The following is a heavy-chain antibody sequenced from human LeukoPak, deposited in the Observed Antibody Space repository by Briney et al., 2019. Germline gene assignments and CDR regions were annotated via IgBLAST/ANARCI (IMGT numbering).Heavy chain of an antibody. CDR1: GYTFTGYY. V-gene: IGHV1-69*04. J-gene: IGHJ6*02. Sequence: SVKVSCKASGYTFTGYYMHWVRQAPGQGLEWMGRIIPILGIPNYAQKFQGRVTITADKSTSTAYMELSSLRSEDTAVYYCARVTYYYDSSGYSFHYYYGMDVWGQGTTVTVSS. CDR2: IIPILGIP. CDR3: ARVTYYYDSSGYSFHYYYGMDV. D-gene: IGHD3-22*01.